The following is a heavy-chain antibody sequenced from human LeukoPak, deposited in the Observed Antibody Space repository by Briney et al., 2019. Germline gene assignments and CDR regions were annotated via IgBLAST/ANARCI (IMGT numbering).Heavy chain of an antibody. D-gene: IGHD2-8*01. Sequence: GGSLRLSCSASGFTFSSYAMHWVRQAPGKGLEYVSAISGNGGSTYYADSVKGRFTISRDNSKNTLYLQMISLRPEDTAVYYCVKEGNGAFDIWGQGTMVTVSS. J-gene: IGHJ3*02. V-gene: IGHV3-64D*06. CDR1: GFTFSSYA. CDR2: ISGNGGST. CDR3: VKEGNGAFDI.